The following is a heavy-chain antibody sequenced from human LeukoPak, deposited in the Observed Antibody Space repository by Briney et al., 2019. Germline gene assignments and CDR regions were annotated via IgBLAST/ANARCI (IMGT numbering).Heavy chain of an antibody. V-gene: IGHV1-2*02. D-gene: IGHD6-13*01. CDR2: INPNSGGA. CDR3: ARTIPPGIAAAGTGYWYFDL. J-gene: IGHJ2*01. Sequence: ASVKVSCKASGYTFTGYYMHWVRQAPGQGLEWMGWINPNSGGANYAQKLQGRVTMTRDTSISTAYMELSRLRSDDTAVYYCARTIPPGIAAAGTGYWYFDLWGRGTLVTVSS. CDR1: GYTFTGYY.